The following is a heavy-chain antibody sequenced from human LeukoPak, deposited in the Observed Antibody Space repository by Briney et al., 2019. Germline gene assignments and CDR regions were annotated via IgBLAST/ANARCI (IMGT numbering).Heavy chain of an antibody. V-gene: IGHV3-23*01. CDR2: ISGSGGST. Sequence: GGSLRLSCAASGFTFSSYAMSWVRQAPGKGLEWVSAISGSGGSTYYADSVKGLFTISRDNSKNTLYLQMNSLRAEDTAVYYCAKVTRQWLGTGKNYWGQGTLVTVSS. D-gene: IGHD6-19*01. CDR3: AKVTRQWLGTGKNY. CDR1: GFTFSSYA. J-gene: IGHJ4*02.